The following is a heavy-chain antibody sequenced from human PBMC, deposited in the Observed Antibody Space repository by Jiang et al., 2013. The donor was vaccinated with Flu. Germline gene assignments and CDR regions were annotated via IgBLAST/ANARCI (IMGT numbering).Heavy chain of an antibody. J-gene: IGHJ4*02. Sequence: SGAEVKKPGASVKVSCKASGYTFTDYYVHWVRQAPGHGLEWMGWXNPNTGGTDSAQKFQGRVTMTRDTSISTAYMELTSLKSDETALYYCARGRIGEDLGWYFEYWGQGTLVTVSS. D-gene: IGHD3-10*01. CDR3: ARGRIGEDLGWYFEY. CDR2: XNPNTGGT. V-gene: IGHV1-2*02. CDR1: GYTFTDYY.